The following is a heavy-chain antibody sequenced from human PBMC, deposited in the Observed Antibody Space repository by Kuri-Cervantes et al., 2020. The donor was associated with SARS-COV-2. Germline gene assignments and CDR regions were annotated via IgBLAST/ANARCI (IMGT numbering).Heavy chain of an antibody. D-gene: IGHD3-22*01. CDR1: GYTFTSYG. CDR2: ISAYNGNT. J-gene: IGHJ5*02. CDR3: ARDSPSYYYDSSGLPTP. Sequence: ASVKVSCKASGYTFTSYGISWVRQAPGQGLEWMGWISAYNGNTNYAQKLQGRVTMTTDTSTSTAYMELRSLRSDDTAMYYCARDSPSYYYDSSGLPTPWGQGTLVTVSS. V-gene: IGHV1-18*04.